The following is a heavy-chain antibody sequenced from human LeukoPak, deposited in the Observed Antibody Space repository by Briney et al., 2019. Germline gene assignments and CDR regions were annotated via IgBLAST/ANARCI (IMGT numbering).Heavy chain of an antibody. J-gene: IGHJ4*02. D-gene: IGHD6-19*01. CDR2: IDFSGST. CDR3: ARGTAGTFDY. Sequence: PSETLSLTCSVSGGSISSYYWSWIRQPPGKGLEWIGSIDFSGSTKYNPSLKSRVTISIDASKNQFSLKLSSVTAADTAVYYCARGTAGTFDYWGQGTLVTVSS. CDR1: GGSISSYY. V-gene: IGHV4-59*12.